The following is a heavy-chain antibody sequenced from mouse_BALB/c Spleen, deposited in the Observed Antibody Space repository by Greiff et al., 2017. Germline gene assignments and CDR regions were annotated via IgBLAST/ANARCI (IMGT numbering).Heavy chain of an antibody. CDR3: VRRHYRLSYAMDY. V-gene: IGHV2-9-2*01. D-gene: IGHD2-14*01. Sequence: QVQLKESGPGLVAPSQSLSITCTVSGFSLTSYDISWIRQPPGKGLEWLGVIWTGGGTNYNSAFMSRLSISKDNSKSQVFLKMNSLQTDDTAIYYCVRRHYRLSYAMDYWGQGTSVTVSS. CDR1: GFSLTSYD. J-gene: IGHJ4*01. CDR2: IWTGGGT.